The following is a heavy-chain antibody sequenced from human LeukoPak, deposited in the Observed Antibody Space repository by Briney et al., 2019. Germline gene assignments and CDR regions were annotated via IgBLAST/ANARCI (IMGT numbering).Heavy chain of an antibody. D-gene: IGHD6-6*01. CDR2: IYYSGST. Sequence: SETLSLTCTVSGGSVSSGSFYWSWIRQPPGKGLEWIGYIYYSGSTDYNPSLKSRVTISVDTPKNQLSLKLSSVTAADTAIYFCARGPRIAARLWFDPWGQGTLVTVSS. J-gene: IGHJ5*02. CDR1: GGSVSSGSFY. V-gene: IGHV4-61*01. CDR3: ARGPRIAARLWFDP.